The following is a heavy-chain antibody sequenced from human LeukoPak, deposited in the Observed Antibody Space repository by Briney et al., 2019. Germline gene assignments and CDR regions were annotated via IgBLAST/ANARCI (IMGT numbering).Heavy chain of an antibody. CDR2: ISSSGSTI. Sequence: GGSLRLSCAASGFTFSSYWMSWVRQAPGKGLEWVSYISSSGSTIYYADSVKGRFTISRDNAKNSLYLQMNSLRAEDTAVYYCARDVAAREDYYYYYMDVWGKGTTVTVSS. J-gene: IGHJ6*03. CDR1: GFTFSSYW. D-gene: IGHD6-6*01. V-gene: IGHV3-48*04. CDR3: ARDVAAREDYYYYYMDV.